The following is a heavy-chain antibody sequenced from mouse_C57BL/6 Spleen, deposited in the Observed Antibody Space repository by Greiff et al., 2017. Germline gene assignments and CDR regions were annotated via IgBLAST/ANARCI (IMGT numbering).Heavy chain of an antibody. CDR3: ARGGPVYYDYDGSAMDY. D-gene: IGHD2-4*01. J-gene: IGHJ4*01. CDR1: GFSLTSYD. V-gene: IGHV2-2*01. CDR2: IWSGGST. Sequence: QVQLKQSGPGLVQPSQSLSITCTVSGFSLTSYDVHWVRQSPGKGLEWLGVIWSGGSTDYNAAYISRLSISKDNSTSQVFFKMNSLQADDTAIYYGARGGPVYYDYDGSAMDYWGQGTAVTVSS.